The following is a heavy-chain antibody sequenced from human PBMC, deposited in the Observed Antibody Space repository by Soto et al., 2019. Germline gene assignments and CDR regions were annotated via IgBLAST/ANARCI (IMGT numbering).Heavy chain of an antibody. CDR2: INHSGST. Sequence: SETLSLTCAVYGGSFGGYYWSWIRRPPGKGLEWIGEINHSGSTNYNPSLKSRVTISVDTSKNQFSLRLSSVTAADTAVYYCARERGGIRGYSGYEPPAPYYYYYYMDVWGKGTTVTVSS. D-gene: IGHD5-12*01. J-gene: IGHJ6*03. CDR3: ARERGGIRGYSGYEPPAPYYYYYYMDV. CDR1: GGSFGGYY. V-gene: IGHV4-34*01.